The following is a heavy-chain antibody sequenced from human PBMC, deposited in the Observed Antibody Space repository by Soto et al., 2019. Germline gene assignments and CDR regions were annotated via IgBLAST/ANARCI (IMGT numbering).Heavy chain of an antibody. CDR2: ISSSSGRTT. D-gene: IGHD4-17*01. CDR3: AQMTVLTTSAFDV. V-gene: IGHV3-23*01. J-gene: IGHJ3*01. CDR1: GCNFGDYA. Sequence: GRPLRLPYAASGCNFGDYAMTWIRKDPGKRLEWVSEISSSSGRTTRYADSVRGRFTISRDNSRNTLYLEMTNLRVDDTATYFCAQMTVLTTSAFDVWGQGTTGTVSS.